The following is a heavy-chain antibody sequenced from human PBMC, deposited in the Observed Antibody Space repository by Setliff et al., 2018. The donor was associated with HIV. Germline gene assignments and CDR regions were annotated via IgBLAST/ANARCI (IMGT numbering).Heavy chain of an antibody. CDR1: GFTFSRYA. V-gene: IGHV3-48*03. J-gene: IGHJ6*03. CDR3: ARSRGIGNYHWDV. CDR2: ISSSGQTK. D-gene: IGHD3-10*01. Sequence: GGSLRLSCAASGFTFSRYAMTWVRQAPGKGLEWVSYISSSGQTKYCADSVKGRFTISRDNAKNSLYLQMNSLRAEDTAVYYCARSRGIGNYHWDVWGTGTTVTVSS.